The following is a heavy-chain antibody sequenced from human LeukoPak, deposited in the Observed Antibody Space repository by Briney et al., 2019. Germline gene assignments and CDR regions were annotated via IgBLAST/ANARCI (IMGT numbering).Heavy chain of an antibody. V-gene: IGHV4-59*08. D-gene: IGHD2-2*01. CDR2: IYYSGST. CDR3: ARPYCSSTSCYEFDP. Sequence: SETLSLTCTVSGGSISSYYWSWIRQPPGKGLEWIGYIYYSGSTNYNPSLKSRVTISVDTSKNQFSLKLSSVTAADTAVYYCARPYCSSTSCYEFDPWGQGTLVTVSS. CDR1: GGSISSYY. J-gene: IGHJ5*02.